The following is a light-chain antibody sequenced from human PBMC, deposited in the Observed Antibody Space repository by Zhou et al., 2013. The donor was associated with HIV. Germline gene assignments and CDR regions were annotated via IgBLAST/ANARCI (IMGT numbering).Light chain of an antibody. CDR1: QGIRND. Sequence: DIQMTQSPSSLSASVGDRVTITCRASQGIRNDLGWYQQKPGKAPKLLIYAASRLQSGVPSKFSGTGSGTDFTLTISSLQPEDFATYYCQQSFGSLTFGGGTRVEIK. J-gene: IGKJ4*01. CDR3: QQSFGSLT. CDR2: AAS. V-gene: IGKV1-39*01.